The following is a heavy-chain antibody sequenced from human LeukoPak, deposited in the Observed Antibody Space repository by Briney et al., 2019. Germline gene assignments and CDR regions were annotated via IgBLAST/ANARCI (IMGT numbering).Heavy chain of an antibody. V-gene: IGHV3-23*01. CDR1: GFTFSSYA. D-gene: IGHD3-10*01. CDR3: AKGGPHYGSGSYYAFDY. Sequence: GGSLRLSCAASGFTFSSYAMSWVRQTPGKRLEWVAAISGSADRTYYADSVKGRFTISRDNSKNTLYLQMNSLRAEGTAVYYCAKGGPHYGSGSYYAFDYWGQGTLVTVSS. CDR2: ISGSADRT. J-gene: IGHJ4*02.